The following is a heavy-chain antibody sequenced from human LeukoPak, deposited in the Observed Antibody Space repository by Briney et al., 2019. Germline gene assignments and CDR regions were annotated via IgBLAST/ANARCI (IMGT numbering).Heavy chain of an antibody. Sequence: SETLSLTCTVSGGSISSYYWNWIRQPAGKGLEWIGRIYTSGSTNYNPSLKSRVTMSVDTSKNQFSLKLSSVTAADTAVYFCARDLTDYYELDYWGRGTLVTVSS. V-gene: IGHV4-4*07. CDR3: ARDLTDYYELDY. D-gene: IGHD3-22*01. CDR1: GGSISSYY. CDR2: IYTSGST. J-gene: IGHJ4*02.